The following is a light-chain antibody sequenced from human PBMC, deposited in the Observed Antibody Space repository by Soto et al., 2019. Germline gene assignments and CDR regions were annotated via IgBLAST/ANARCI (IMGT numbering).Light chain of an antibody. CDR3: QQYNSYWT. Sequence: DIQMTQSPSTLSASVGDRVTITCRASQSVSIWLAWYQQKPGRAPKLLIYKSSILESGVPSRFSGSGSGTEFTLTISSLQPDDFATYYCQQYNSYWTFGQGTKVDIK. J-gene: IGKJ1*01. CDR2: KSS. CDR1: QSVSIW. V-gene: IGKV1-5*03.